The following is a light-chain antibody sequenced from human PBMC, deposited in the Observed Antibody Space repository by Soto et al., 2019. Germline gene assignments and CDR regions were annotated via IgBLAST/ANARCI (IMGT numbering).Light chain of an antibody. V-gene: IGKV3-15*01. CDR3: QQYIRWPLT. Sequence: EMVVTQSPATLSVSPGERATLSCRASQDVSSNLAWYQQKPGQAPSLLMYGASTRATGTPARFSGSGSGTEFTLTISSLQSEDYAVYFCQQYIRWPLTFGGGTKVEIK. J-gene: IGKJ4*01. CDR1: QDVSSN. CDR2: GAS.